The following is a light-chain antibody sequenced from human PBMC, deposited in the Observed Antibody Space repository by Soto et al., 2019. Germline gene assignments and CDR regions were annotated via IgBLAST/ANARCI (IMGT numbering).Light chain of an antibody. Sequence: QSALTQPASVSGSPGQSITISCTGTSSDVGGYNYVSWYQHHPGKAPKLMIYEVSNRPSGVSDRFSGSKSGDTASLTISGLQAEDEADYYCKSYTTSDTWVFGGGTKLTVL. CDR1: SSDVGGYNY. J-gene: IGLJ3*02. CDR2: EVS. V-gene: IGLV2-14*01. CDR3: KSYTTSDTWV.